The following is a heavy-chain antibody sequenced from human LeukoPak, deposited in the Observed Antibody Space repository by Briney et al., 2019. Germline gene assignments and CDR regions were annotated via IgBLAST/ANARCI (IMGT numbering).Heavy chain of an antibody. D-gene: IGHD2-15*01. Sequence: GGSLRLSCAASGFTVTNNDMNWVRQAPGKGLVWVSVIYSGGSTYFADSVKGRFTISRDNSKNTLSLQMNSLRAEDTAVYYCARDLISGPATHDSWGQGALVTVSS. CDR2: IYSGGST. CDR1: GFTVTNND. J-gene: IGHJ4*02. V-gene: IGHV3-66*01. CDR3: ARDLISGPATHDS.